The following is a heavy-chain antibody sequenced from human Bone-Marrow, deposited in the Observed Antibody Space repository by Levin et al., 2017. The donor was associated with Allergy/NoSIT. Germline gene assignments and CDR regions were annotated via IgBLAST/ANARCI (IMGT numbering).Heavy chain of an antibody. V-gene: IGHV3-11*01. CDR1: GFSFSAYY. CDR2: ISKSGSDC. CDR3: TKEDWWRFDY. D-gene: IGHD2-8*02. J-gene: IGHJ4*02. Sequence: LSLTCAVSGFSFSAYYMSWVRQAPGKGLKWISKISKSGSDCTYADSVKGRFTISRDNAKNSLYLEMNSLRVEDTAIYYCTKEDWWRFDYWGQGALVTVSS.